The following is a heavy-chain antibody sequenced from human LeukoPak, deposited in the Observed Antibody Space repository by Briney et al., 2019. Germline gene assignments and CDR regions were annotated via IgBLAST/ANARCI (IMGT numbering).Heavy chain of an antibody. J-gene: IGHJ4*02. D-gene: IGHD3-10*01. Sequence: SETLSLTCAVYGGSFSGYYWSWIRHRPRKGLEWIGEINQSGSTNYNPSLKSRVTISVDTSKNQFSLKLSSVTAADTAVYYCARVIPYKSRFGDSLTFDYWGQGTLVTVSS. CDR1: GGSFSGYY. CDR3: ARVIPYKSRFGDSLTFDY. CDR2: INQSGST. V-gene: IGHV4-34*01.